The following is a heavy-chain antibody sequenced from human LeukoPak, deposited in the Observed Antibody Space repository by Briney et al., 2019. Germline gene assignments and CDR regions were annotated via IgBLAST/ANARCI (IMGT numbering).Heavy chain of an antibody. V-gene: IGHV1-2*02. D-gene: IGHD3-10*01. Sequence: ASVKVSCKASGYTFTGYYMHWVRQAPGQGLEWMGWINPNSGGTNYAQKFQGRVTMTRDTSISTAYMELSRLRSDDTAVYFCARVVMVRGVITSLGYWGQGTLVTVSS. CDR1: GYTFTGYY. CDR3: ARVVMVRGVITSLGY. J-gene: IGHJ4*02. CDR2: INPNSGGT.